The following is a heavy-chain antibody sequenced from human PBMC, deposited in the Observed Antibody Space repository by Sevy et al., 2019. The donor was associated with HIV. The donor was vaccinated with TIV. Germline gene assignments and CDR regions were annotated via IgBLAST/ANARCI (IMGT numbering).Heavy chain of an antibody. V-gene: IGHV1-2*02. D-gene: IGHD5-12*01. Sequence: ASVKVSCKASGYTFTGYYMHWVRQAPGQGLEWMGWINPNSGGTNYAQKFQGRVTMTRDTSISTAYMELSRLRSDDTTVYYCARDGEMATTPDYWGQGTLVTVSS. CDR3: ARDGEMATTPDY. CDR2: INPNSGGT. J-gene: IGHJ4*02. CDR1: GYTFTGYY.